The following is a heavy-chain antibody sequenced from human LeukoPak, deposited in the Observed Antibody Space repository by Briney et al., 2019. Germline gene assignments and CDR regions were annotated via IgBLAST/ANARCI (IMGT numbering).Heavy chain of an antibody. D-gene: IGHD3-10*01. Sequence: SETLSLTCTVSGGSISSSSYYWGWIRQPPGKGLEWIGSIYYSGSTYYNPSLKSRVTISVDTSKNQFSLKLSSVTAADTAVYYCARDYGSGSYDYWGQGTLVTVSS. CDR3: ARDYGSGSYDY. CDR1: GGSISSSSYY. CDR2: IYYSGST. V-gene: IGHV4-39*07. J-gene: IGHJ4*02.